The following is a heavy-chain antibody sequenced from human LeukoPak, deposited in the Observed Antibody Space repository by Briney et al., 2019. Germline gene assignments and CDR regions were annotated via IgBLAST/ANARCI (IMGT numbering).Heavy chain of an antibody. D-gene: IGHD4-23*01. CDR1: GGSFSGYY. J-gene: IGHJ4*02. CDR3: ARGRRDGGNLSGLFDY. V-gene: IGHV4-34*01. Sequence: PSETLSLTCAVYGGSFSGYYWSWIRQPPGKGLEWIGEINHSGSTNYNPSLKSRVTISVDTSKNQFSLKLSSVTAADTAVYYCARGRRDGGNLSGLFDYWGQGTLVTVSS. CDR2: INHSGST.